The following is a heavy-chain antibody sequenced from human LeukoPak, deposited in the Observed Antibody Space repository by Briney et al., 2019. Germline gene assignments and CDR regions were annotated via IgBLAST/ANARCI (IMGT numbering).Heavy chain of an antibody. J-gene: IGHJ4*02. V-gene: IGHV3-30*02. CDR3: AKDAWGGKHFDY. CDR1: GFTFSSYG. Sequence: GGSLTLSCAAYGFTFSSYGMHWVRQAPGKGLEWVAFIRYDGSNKYDANPVKGRFTHSRDNSKNTLYQQMNSLRAEDTAVYYCAKDAWGGKHFDYWGQGTLVSVSS. D-gene: IGHD3-10*01. CDR2: IRYDGSNK.